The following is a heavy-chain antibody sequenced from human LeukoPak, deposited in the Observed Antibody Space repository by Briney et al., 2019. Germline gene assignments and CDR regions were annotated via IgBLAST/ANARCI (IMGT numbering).Heavy chain of an antibody. CDR1: GFTFSSYW. V-gene: IGHV3-7*03. Sequence: GGSLRLSCAVSGFTFSSYWMSWVRQAPGKGLEWVANINHDGSVKYYVDSVKGRFTFSRDNAKNSLYLQMNSLRAEDTAVYFCARDESYSSDYWGQGTLVTVSS. J-gene: IGHJ4*02. CDR2: INHDGSVK. CDR3: ARDESYSSDY. D-gene: IGHD6-13*01.